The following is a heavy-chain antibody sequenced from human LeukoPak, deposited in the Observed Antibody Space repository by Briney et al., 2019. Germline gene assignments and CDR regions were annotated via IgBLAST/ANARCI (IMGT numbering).Heavy chain of an antibody. CDR2: ISTSSTYI. CDR1: GFTFSGYSGYT. CDR3: ARGWASEAFDY. J-gene: IGHJ4*02. D-gene: IGHD3-16*01. Sequence: GGSLRLSCAASGFTFSGYSGYTMNWVRQAPGKGLEWVSSISTSSTYIYYADSVKGRFTISRDNAKNSLYLQMDSLRAEDTAVYYCARGWASEAFDYWGQGTLVTVSS. V-gene: IGHV3-21*01.